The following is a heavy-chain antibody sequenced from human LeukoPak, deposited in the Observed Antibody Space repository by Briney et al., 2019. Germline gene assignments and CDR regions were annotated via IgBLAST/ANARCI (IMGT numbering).Heavy chain of an antibody. V-gene: IGHV3-7*03. CDR1: GLTLSNYW. Sequence: PGGSLKLSCTASGLTLSNYWMIWVRQAPGKGLQWVAKIKQDGSEKYYVDSVKGRFTLSRDNAKNSLFLQMNSLRAEDTAVYYCVKNSGWYCLDYWGQGTLVTVSS. D-gene: IGHD6-13*01. J-gene: IGHJ4*02. CDR2: IKQDGSEK. CDR3: VKNSGWYCLDY.